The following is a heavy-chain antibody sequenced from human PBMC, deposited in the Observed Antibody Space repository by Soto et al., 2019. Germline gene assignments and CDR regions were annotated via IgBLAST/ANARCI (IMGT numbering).Heavy chain of an antibody. CDR2: ISAYNGNT. CDR1: GYTFTSYG. Sequence: GASVKVSWKPSGYTFTSYGISWGRQAPGQGLEWMGWISAYNGNTNYAQKLQGRVTMTTDTSTSTAYMELRSLRSDDTAVYYCARDHPKRTLVPYYYGMDVWGQGTTVTVSS. D-gene: IGHD6-13*01. CDR3: ARDHPKRTLVPYYYGMDV. J-gene: IGHJ6*02. V-gene: IGHV1-18*01.